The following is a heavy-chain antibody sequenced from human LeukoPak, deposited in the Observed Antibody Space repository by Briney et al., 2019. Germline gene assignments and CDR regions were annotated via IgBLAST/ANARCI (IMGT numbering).Heavy chain of an antibody. D-gene: IGHD3-10*01. J-gene: IGHJ3*02. CDR3: ARDPGAPVRAFDI. Sequence: GASVKVSCKASGYTFTSYGISWVRQAPGQGLEWMGWISAYNGNTNYAQKLQGRVTMTTDTSTSTAYMELSSLRSEDTAIYYCARDPGAPVRAFDIWGQGTMVTVSS. CDR2: ISAYNGNT. CDR1: GYTFTSYG. V-gene: IGHV1-18*01.